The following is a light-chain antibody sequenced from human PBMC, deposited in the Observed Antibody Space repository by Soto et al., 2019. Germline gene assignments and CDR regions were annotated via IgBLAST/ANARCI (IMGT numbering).Light chain of an antibody. CDR1: QSVSSTY. Sequence: EIVLTQSPDTLSLSPGERATLSCRASQSVSSTYLAWYQQRPGQAPRLLIYSSSSRASGIPDRFSGSGSGTDFTLTISRLEPEDFAVYYCQQYGSSSITFGQGTRLEIK. V-gene: IGKV3-20*01. J-gene: IGKJ5*01. CDR2: SSS. CDR3: QQYGSSSIT.